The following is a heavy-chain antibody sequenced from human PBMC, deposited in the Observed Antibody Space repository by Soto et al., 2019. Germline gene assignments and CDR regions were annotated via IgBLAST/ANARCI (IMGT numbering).Heavy chain of an antibody. CDR2: IYYSGST. Sequence: SETLSLTCTVSGGSISSYYWSWLRQPPRKGLEWIGYIYYSGSTNYNPSLESRVTISVDTSKNQFSLKLSSVTAADTAVYYCARESVGYSGYDYSPQLWVDPWGQGTPVTVS. CDR1: GGSISSYY. J-gene: IGHJ5*02. D-gene: IGHD5-12*01. CDR3: ARESVGYSGYDYSPQLWVDP. V-gene: IGHV4-59*01.